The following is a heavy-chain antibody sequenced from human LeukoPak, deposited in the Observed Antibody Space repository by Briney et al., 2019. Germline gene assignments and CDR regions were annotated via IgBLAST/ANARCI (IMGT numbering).Heavy chain of an antibody. CDR2: INHSGST. J-gene: IGHJ4*02. V-gene: IGHV4-34*01. CDR1: GGSFSGYY. Sequence: PSETLSLTCAVYGGSFSGYYWSWLRQPPGKGLEWIGEINHSGSTNYNPSLKSRVTISVDTSKNQFSLKLSSVTAADTAVYYCARGRLYYYDSSGYYVKSRALYYFDYWGQGTLVTVSS. CDR3: ARGRLYYYDSSGYYVKSRALYYFDY. D-gene: IGHD3-22*01.